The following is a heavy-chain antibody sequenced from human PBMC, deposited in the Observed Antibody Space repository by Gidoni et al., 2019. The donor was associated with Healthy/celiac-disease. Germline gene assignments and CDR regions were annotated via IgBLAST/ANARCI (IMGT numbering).Heavy chain of an antibody. CDR2: ISYDGSNK. CDR1: GFTFSIYG. D-gene: IGHD2-2*02. V-gene: IGHV3-30*03. Sequence: VVQPGRSLRLSCAASGFTFSIYGMHWVRQAPGKGLEWVAVISYDGSNKYYADSVKGRFTISRDNSKNTLYLQMNSLRAEDTAVYYCARDGRWWSSTSCYTNFDYWGQGTLVTVSS. J-gene: IGHJ4*02. CDR3: ARDGRWWSSTSCYTNFDY.